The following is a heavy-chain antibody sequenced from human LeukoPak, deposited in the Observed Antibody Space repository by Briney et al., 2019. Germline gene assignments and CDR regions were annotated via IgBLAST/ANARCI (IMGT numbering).Heavy chain of an antibody. CDR1: GGSISSYY. V-gene: IGHV4-59*01. J-gene: IGHJ3*02. Sequence: SETLSLTCTVSGGSISSYYWSWIRQPPGKGLEWIGYIYYSGSTNYNPSPKSRVTISVDTSKNQFSLKLSSVTAADTAVYYCARSPVGAFDIWGQGTMVTVSS. D-gene: IGHD3-3*01. CDR2: IYYSGST. CDR3: ARSPVGAFDI.